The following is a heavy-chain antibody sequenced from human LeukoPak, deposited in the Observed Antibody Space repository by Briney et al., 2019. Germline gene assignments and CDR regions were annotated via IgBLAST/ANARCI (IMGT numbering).Heavy chain of an antibody. D-gene: IGHD2-21*01. CDR2: INPKSGGT. V-gene: IGHV1-2*02. Sequence: ASVKVCCNAAGYTFTVYCMHWVRQAPGQGLEWMGWINPKSGGTNYAQKFQGRVTMTRDTSISTAYMEVSRMTSDDTAVYYCATIGGTCGPELDYWGQGTLVTVSS. J-gene: IGHJ4*02. CDR1: GYTFTVYC. CDR3: ATIGGTCGPELDY.